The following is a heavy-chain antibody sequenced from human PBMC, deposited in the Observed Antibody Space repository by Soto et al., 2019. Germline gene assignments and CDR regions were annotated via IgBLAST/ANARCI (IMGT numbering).Heavy chain of an antibody. D-gene: IGHD2-15*01. CDR2: ISWNSGSI. J-gene: IGHJ4*01. CDR1: GFSFDDYG. V-gene: IGHV3-9*01. Sequence: SLGLGCTDFGFSFDDYGTHWLRQAPGKGLEVVSGISWNSGSIGYADSVKGRFTISRDNAKNSLYLQMKILRAEDTALYYCAKDKDAGIVCEFDDWGQASLVTV. CDR3: AKDKDAGIVCEFDD.